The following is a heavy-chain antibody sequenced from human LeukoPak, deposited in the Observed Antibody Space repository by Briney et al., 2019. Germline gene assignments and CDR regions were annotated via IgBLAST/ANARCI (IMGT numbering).Heavy chain of an antibody. J-gene: IGHJ4*02. CDR3: AKGLSYDSSGYYYLNY. Sequence: PGRSLRLSCAASGFTFSTYGMYWVRQAPGKGLEWVALILYDGNNKYYADSVKGRFTISRDNSKNTLYLQMNSLRAEDTAVYYCAKGLSYDSSGYYYLNYWGQGTLVTVSS. CDR1: GFTFSTYG. V-gene: IGHV3-30*18. CDR2: ILYDGNNK. D-gene: IGHD3-22*01.